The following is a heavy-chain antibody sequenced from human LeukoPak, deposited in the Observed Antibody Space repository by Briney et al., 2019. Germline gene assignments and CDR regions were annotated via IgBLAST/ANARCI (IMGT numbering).Heavy chain of an antibody. J-gene: IGHJ5*02. CDR3: ARVRAVFNWFDP. CDR1: GGSISSYY. Sequence: PSETLSLTCTVSGGSISSYYWSWIRQPPGKGLEWIGYIYYSGSTNYNPSLKSRVTISVDTSKNQFSLKLSSVTAADTAVYYCARVRAVFNWFDPWGQGTLVTVSS. V-gene: IGHV4-59*08. D-gene: IGHD4-17*01. CDR2: IYYSGST.